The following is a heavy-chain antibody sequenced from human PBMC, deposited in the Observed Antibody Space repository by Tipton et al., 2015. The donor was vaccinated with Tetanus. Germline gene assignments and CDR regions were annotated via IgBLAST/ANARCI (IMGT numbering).Heavy chain of an antibody. J-gene: IGHJ5*02. Sequence: GLVKPSETLSLTCGVYGGSLNNYHWSWIRQSPGRGLDWIGEVDQSGRADYNPSFESRVNVVLDTSKKQISLRLNSVTAADPAVYFCARGPPVVVTFGGDVVKVHSKRFDAWGLGTRVTVSS. D-gene: IGHD3-16*02. CDR3: ARGPPVVVTFGGDVVKVHSKRFDA. CDR1: GGSLNNYH. V-gene: IGHV4-34*01. CDR2: VDQSGRA.